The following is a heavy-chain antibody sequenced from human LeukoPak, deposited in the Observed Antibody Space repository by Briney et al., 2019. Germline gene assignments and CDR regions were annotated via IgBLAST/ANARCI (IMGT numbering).Heavy chain of an antibody. Sequence: GGFLRLSCVASGFTFRTYAMSWVRQTPWMGLEWVSAISGSDPGTYHADSVKGRFTISRDNSKNTLYLQMNNLRAEDTAIYFCAKAPLGSCTGARCYSLDAWGKGATVSVSS. CDR3: AKAPLGSCTGARCYSLDA. V-gene: IGHV3-23*01. CDR2: ISGSDPGT. J-gene: IGHJ6*03. CDR1: GFTFRTYA. D-gene: IGHD2-8*02.